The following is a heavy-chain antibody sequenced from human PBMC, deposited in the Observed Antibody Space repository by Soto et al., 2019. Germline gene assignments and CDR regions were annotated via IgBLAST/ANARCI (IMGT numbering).Heavy chain of an antibody. D-gene: IGHD5-18*01. CDR1: GGSFSGYY. Sequence: SETLSLTCAVYGGSFSGYYWSWIRQPPGKGLEWIGEINHSGSTNYNPSLKSRVTISVDTSKNQFSLKLSSVTAADTAVYYCASNSPNSYGDAFDIWGQGTMVTVSS. CDR3: ASNSPNSYGDAFDI. J-gene: IGHJ3*02. CDR2: INHSGST. V-gene: IGHV4-34*01.